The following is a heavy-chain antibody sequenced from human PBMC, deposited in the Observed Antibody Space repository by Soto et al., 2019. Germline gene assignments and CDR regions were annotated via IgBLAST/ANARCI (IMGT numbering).Heavy chain of an antibody. D-gene: IGHD3-3*01. V-gene: IGHV3-23*01. J-gene: IGHJ6*02. CDR1: GFTFSSYA. Sequence: GGSLRLSCAASGFTFSSYAMSWVRQAPGKWLEWVSAISGSGGSTYYADSVKCRFTISRDNSKNTLYLQMNSLRAEDTAVYYCANDCDFSSGYKHGGGMDVWVQGATVTVSS. CDR3: ANDCDFSSGYKHGGGMDV. CDR2: ISGSGGST.